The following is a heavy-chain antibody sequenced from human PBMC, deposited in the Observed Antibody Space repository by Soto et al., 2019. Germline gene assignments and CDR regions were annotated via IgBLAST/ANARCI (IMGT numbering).Heavy chain of an antibody. CDR1: GGSVSSGIYY. Sequence: SETLSLTCTVSGGSVSSGIYYCSWIRQPPGKGLELIGYIYYSGSTTYNPSLKSRVTISVDTSKNQFSLKLTSVTAADTAVYYCARDSKRGYSGYDKIEYWGPGSWVTGSS. CDR3: ARDSKRGYSGYDKIEY. D-gene: IGHD5-12*01. V-gene: IGHV4-61*01. CDR2: IYYSGST. J-gene: IGHJ4*02.